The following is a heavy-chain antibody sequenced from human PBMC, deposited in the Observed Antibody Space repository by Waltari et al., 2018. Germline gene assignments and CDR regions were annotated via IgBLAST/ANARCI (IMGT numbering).Heavy chain of an antibody. Sequence: QLQLQESGPGLVKPSETLSLTCTVSGGSIYSSSYYWGWIRQPPGKGLEWIGSIYYSGSTYYNPSLKSRVTISVDTSKNHFSLKLSSVTAADTAVYYCARSNGAVAGTRGLNWFDPWGQGTLVTVSS. D-gene: IGHD6-19*01. J-gene: IGHJ5*02. V-gene: IGHV4-39*07. CDR1: GGSIYSSSYY. CDR2: IYYSGST. CDR3: ARSNGAVAGTRGLNWFDP.